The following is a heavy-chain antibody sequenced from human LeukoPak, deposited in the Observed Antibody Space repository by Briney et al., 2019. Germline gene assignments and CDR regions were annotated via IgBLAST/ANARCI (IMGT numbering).Heavy chain of an antibody. CDR2: IRGKAYGGTT. Sequence: GRSLRLSCAASGFTFSSYGMHWVRQAPGKGLEWVGFIRGKAYGGTTEYAASVKGRFTISRDDSKSIAYLQMNSLKTEDTAVYYCTRDTRGGVSAAGPVWGQGTLVTVSS. D-gene: IGHD6-13*01. CDR1: GFTFSSYG. CDR3: TRDTRGGVSAAGPV. V-gene: IGHV3-49*04. J-gene: IGHJ1*01.